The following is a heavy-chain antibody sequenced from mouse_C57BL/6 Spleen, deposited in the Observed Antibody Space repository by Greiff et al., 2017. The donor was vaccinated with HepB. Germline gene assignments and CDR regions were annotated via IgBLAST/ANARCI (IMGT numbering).Heavy chain of an antibody. CDR2: IDPSDSYT. Sequence: QVQLKQPGAELVKPGASVKLSCKASGYTFTSYWMQWVKQRPGQGLEWIGEIDPSDSYTNYNQKFKGKATLTVDTSSSTAYMQLSSLTSEDSAVYYCAMTVAYAVDYWGQGTSVTVSS. J-gene: IGHJ4*01. CDR3: AMTVAYAVDY. CDR1: GYTFTSYW. V-gene: IGHV1-50*01. D-gene: IGHD1-1*01.